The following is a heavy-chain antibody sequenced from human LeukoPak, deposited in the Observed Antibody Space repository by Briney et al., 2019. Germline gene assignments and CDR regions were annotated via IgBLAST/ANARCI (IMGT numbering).Heavy chain of an antibody. J-gene: IGHJ6*03. V-gene: IGHV3-15*01. CDR1: GFTFSSYG. CDR3: KGTIIDYYMDV. D-gene: IGHD3-9*01. CDR2: IKSKTDGGTT. Sequence: GGTLRLSCAASGFTFSSYGMSWVRQAPGKGLEWVGRIKSKTDGGTTDYAAPVKGRFTISRDDSKNTLYLQMNSLKTEDTAVYYCKGTIIDYYMDVWGKGTTVTVSS.